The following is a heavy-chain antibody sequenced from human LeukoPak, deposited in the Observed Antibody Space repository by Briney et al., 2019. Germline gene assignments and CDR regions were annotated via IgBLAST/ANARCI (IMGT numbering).Heavy chain of an antibody. D-gene: IGHD2-21*02. Sequence: GGSLRLSCAASGFTFSDYAMSWVRQPRGMAREGLSVISGESSGSKYYADSVTGRFTVSRDNSKNTVDLQMNNLRVDDTAIYYCAKDHANTPVVTNWGQGILVSVSS. CDR3: AKDHANTPVVTN. V-gene: IGHV3-23*01. CDR2: ISGESSGSK. J-gene: IGHJ4*02. CDR1: GFTFSDYA.